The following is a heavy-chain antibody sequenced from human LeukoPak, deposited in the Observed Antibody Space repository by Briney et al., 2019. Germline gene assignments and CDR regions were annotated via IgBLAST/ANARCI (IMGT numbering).Heavy chain of an antibody. V-gene: IGHV3-7*01. J-gene: IGHJ4*02. Sequence: GGSLRLSCAASGFSFSSYWMSWVRQAPGKGLECVANIKEDGSEKNYVDSVKGRFTISRDNAKNSLYLQMNTLRAEDTAVYYCGRSGIVTTAVPFWGQGTLVTVSS. D-gene: IGHD1-26*01. CDR3: GRSGIVTTAVPF. CDR2: IKEDGSEK. CDR1: GFSFSSYW.